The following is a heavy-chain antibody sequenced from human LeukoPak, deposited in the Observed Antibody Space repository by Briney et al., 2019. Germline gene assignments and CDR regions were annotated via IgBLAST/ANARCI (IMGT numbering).Heavy chain of an antibody. J-gene: IGHJ6*02. V-gene: IGHV6-1*01. Sequence: SQTLSLTCAISGDSVSSNSAAWNWIRQSPSTGLEWLGRTYYRSKWYNDYAVSVKSRITINPDTSKNQFSLQLNSVTPEDTAVYYCAKGGRGIAAAGFYYYYGMDVWGQGTTVTVSS. CDR3: AKGGRGIAAAGFYYYYGMDV. CDR2: TYYRSKWYN. D-gene: IGHD6-13*01. CDR1: GDSVSSNSAA.